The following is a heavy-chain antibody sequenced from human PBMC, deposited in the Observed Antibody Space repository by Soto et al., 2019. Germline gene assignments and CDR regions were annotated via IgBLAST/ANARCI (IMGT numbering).Heavy chain of an antibody. CDR1: GFTFSRYG. V-gene: IGHV3-23*01. CDR3: AKGKGVGATLDGANC. D-gene: IGHD1-26*01. CDR2: VRSDGDTT. Sequence: EVQVLESGGGLVQPGGSLRLSCAASGFTFSRYGMNWVRQAPGKGLEWVSGVRSDGDTTYNADSVKGRFTVSRDNFRNTVDLQMNNLRVEDTAVYYCAKGKGVGATLDGANCWGQGTLVTVSP. J-gene: IGHJ4*02.